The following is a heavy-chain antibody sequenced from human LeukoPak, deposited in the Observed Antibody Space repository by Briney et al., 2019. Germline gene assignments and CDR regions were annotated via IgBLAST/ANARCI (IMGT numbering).Heavy chain of an antibody. Sequence: PSETLSLTCTVSGGSISSYYWSWIRQPPGKGLEWIGYIYYSGGTNYNPSLKSRVTISVDTSKNQFSLKLSSVTAADTAVYYCARRVVTTFRYYYYMDVWGKGTTVTISS. CDR3: ARRVVTTFRYYYYMDV. CDR2: IYYSGGT. J-gene: IGHJ6*03. D-gene: IGHD2-21*02. CDR1: GGSISSYY. V-gene: IGHV4-59*12.